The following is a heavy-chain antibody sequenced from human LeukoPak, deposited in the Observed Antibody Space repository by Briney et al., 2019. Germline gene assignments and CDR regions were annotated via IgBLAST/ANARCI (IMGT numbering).Heavy chain of an antibody. CDR1: GFTFSASP. D-gene: IGHD2-2*02. CDR3: VREDCGDTSCYTNDY. V-gene: IGHV3-73*01. CDR2: ITAKHAT. J-gene: IGHJ4*02. Sequence: GGSLRLSCAASGFTFSASPIHWVRQASGKGLEWVGRITAKHATAYSATVKGRFTISRDDSKYTTYLQMNSLETEDTAVYYCVREDCGDTSCYTNDYWGQGTRVTVSS.